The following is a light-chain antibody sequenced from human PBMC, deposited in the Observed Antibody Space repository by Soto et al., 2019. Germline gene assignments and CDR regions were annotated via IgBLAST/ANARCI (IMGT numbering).Light chain of an antibody. CDR3: SSYTSSSTRV. V-gene: IGLV2-14*01. CDR2: GVS. CDR1: SSDVGGYNY. Sequence: QSVLTQPASVSGSPGQSITISCTGTSSDVGGYNYVSWYQRHPGKAPKLMIYGVSDRPSGVSTRFSGSRSGNTASLTISGLQAEDEADYYCSSYTSSSTRVFGGGTKLTVL. J-gene: IGLJ2*01.